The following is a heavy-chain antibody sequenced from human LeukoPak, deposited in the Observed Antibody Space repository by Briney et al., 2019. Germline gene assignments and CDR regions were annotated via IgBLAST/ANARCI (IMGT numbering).Heavy chain of an antibody. Sequence: GGSLRLSCAAAGFTFRSYGMHWVRQAPGKGLEWVAFIRYDESDKYYADSVTGRFTISRDNSKNTLYLQMNSLRTEDTALYYCAKDYGSGTYFYYMDVWGKGTTVTISS. V-gene: IGHV3-30*02. CDR3: AKDYGSGTYFYYMDV. J-gene: IGHJ6*03. CDR2: IRYDESDK. D-gene: IGHD3-10*01. CDR1: GFTFRSYG.